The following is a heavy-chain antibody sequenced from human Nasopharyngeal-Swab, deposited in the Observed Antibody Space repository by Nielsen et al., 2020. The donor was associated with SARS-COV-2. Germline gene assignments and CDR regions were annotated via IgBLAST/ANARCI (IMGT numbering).Heavy chain of an antibody. V-gene: IGHV4-34*01. CDR2: INHSGST. Sequence: SETLSLTCAVYGGSFSGYYWSWIRQPPGKGLEWIGEINHSGSTNYNPSLESRVTISVDTSKNQFSLKLSSVTAADTAVYYCARGYSSSWYFCWFDPWGQGTLVTVSS. J-gene: IGHJ5*02. CDR1: GGSFSGYY. CDR3: ARGYSSSWYFCWFDP. D-gene: IGHD6-13*01.